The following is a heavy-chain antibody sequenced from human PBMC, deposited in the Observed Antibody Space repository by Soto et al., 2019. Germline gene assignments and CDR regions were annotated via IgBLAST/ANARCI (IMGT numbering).Heavy chain of an antibody. CDR1: GGTFSRYA. J-gene: IGHJ4*02. CDR2: IIPMFGTA. V-gene: IGHV1-69*01. CDR3: ARQFDYESSGYYYPY. Sequence: QVQLVQSGAEVKKPGSSVKVSCKASGGTFSRYAISWVRQAPGQGREWMGGIIPMFGTANYAQKFQGRVTITAVESTSTAYMELSSLRSEDTAVYYCARQFDYESSGYYYPYWGQGTLVTVSS. D-gene: IGHD3-22*01.